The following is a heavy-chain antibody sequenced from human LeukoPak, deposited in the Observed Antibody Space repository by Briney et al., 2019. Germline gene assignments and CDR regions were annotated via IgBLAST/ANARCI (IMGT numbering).Heavy chain of an antibody. Sequence: SVKVSCKASGGTFSSYAISWVRQAPGQGLEWMGRIIPILGIANYAQKFQGRVTITADKSTSTAYMELSSLRSEDTAVYYCAREVGFYYGSGRTGGYFDYWGQGTLVTVSS. D-gene: IGHD3-10*01. CDR2: IIPILGIA. CDR1: GGTFSSYA. V-gene: IGHV1-69*04. J-gene: IGHJ4*02. CDR3: AREVGFYYGSGRTGGYFDY.